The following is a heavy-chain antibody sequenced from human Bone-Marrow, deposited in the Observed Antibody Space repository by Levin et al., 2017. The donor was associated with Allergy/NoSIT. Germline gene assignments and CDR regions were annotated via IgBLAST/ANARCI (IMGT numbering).Heavy chain of an antibody. J-gene: IGHJ4*02. Sequence: LTGGSLRLSCAASGFIFSSYAMSWVRQAPGKGLEWVSGLSASGGSTFHADSVKGRFTISRDNSKSTMYLQMNSLRADDTAVYYCAKGGIHGSGSYYNVFYWGQGTLVTVSS. CDR1: GFIFSSYA. CDR2: LSASGGST. V-gene: IGHV3-23*01. CDR3: AKGGIHGSGSYYNVFY. D-gene: IGHD3-10*01.